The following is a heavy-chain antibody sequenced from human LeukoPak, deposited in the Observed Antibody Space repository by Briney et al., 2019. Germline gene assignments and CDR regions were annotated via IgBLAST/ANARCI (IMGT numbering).Heavy chain of an antibody. CDR1: GFTFSSYA. D-gene: IGHD3-22*01. Sequence: GGSLRLSCAASGFTFSSYAMSWVRQAPGKGLEWVSAISGSGGSTYYADSVKGRFTISRDNSKNTLYLQMNSLRAEDTAVYYCARKYYYDSSGYGYYFDYWGQGTLVTVSS. CDR3: ARKYYYDSSGYGYYFDY. V-gene: IGHV3-23*01. J-gene: IGHJ4*02. CDR2: ISGSGGST.